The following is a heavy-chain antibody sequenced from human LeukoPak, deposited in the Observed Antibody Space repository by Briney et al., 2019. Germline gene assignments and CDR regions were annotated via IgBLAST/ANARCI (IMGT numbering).Heavy chain of an antibody. J-gene: IGHJ4*02. Sequence: GSLRLSCAASGFTFDDYGMSWVRQAPGKGLEWVSAISGSGGSTYYADSVKGRFTISRDNSKNTLYLQMNSLRAEDTAVYYCAKEASGSYYFDYWGQGTLVTVSS. CDR3: AKEASGSYYFDY. D-gene: IGHD1-26*01. V-gene: IGHV3-23*01. CDR1: GFTFDDYG. CDR2: ISGSGGST.